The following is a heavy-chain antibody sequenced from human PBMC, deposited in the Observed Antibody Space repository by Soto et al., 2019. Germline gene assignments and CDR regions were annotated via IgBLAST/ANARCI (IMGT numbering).Heavy chain of an antibody. V-gene: IGHV4-4*02. J-gene: IGHJ4*02. Sequence: SETLSLTCAVSGDSVTSNVWWSWVRQPPGKGLEWIGEAYHNGLTDYSPSLKSRVTMSVDTSKNEFSLKLTSLTAADTAIYYCARDAAVPGESDRFDYWGQGTLVTVSS. CDR1: GDSVTSNVW. CDR3: ARDAAVPGESDRFDY. CDR2: AYHNGLT. D-gene: IGHD6-19*01.